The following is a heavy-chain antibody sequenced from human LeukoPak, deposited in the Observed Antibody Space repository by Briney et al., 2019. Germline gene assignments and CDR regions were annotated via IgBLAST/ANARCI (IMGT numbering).Heavy chain of an antibody. CDR3: ARGGYSSSWPFDY. CDR2: INPSGGDT. J-gene: IGHJ4*02. V-gene: IGHV1-46*01. Sequence: GASVRXSCKASGYTFTSYYMHWVRQAPXQGLEWMGIINPSGGDTSYAQKFQGRLTMTRDTSISTAYMELSRLRSDDTAVYYCARGGYSSSWPFDYWGQGTLVTVSS. D-gene: IGHD6-13*01. CDR1: GYTFTSYY.